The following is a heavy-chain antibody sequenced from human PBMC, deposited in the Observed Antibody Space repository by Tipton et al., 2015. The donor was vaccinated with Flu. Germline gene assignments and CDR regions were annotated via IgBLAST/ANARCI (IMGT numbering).Heavy chain of an antibody. Sequence: SLRLSCAASGFTFSSYAMSWVRQAPGKGLEWVSAISGSGGSTYYADSVKGRFTISRDNSKNTLYLQMNSLRAEDTAVYYCARVRAGAGKGGLAYWAQATLATVPS. J-gene: IGHJ4*02. D-gene: IGHD1-14*01. CDR1: GFTFSSYA. CDR3: ARVRAGAGKGGLAY. V-gene: IGHV3-23*01. CDR2: ISGSGGST.